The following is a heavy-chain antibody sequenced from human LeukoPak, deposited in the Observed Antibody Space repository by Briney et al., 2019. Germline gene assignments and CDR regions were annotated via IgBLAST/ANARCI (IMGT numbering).Heavy chain of an antibody. CDR3: ARERYDFWSGPYYYYMDV. Sequence: GASVKVSCKASGGTFSSYAISWVRQAPGQGLEWMGGIIPIFGTANYAQKFQGRVTITADESTSTAYMELSSLRSEDTAVYYCARERYDFWSGPYYYYMDVWGKGTTVTISS. D-gene: IGHD3-3*01. V-gene: IGHV1-69*13. CDR1: GGTFSSYA. J-gene: IGHJ6*03. CDR2: IIPIFGTA.